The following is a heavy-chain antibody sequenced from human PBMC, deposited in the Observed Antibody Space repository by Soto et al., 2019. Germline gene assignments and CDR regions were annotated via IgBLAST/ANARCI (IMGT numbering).Heavy chain of an antibody. D-gene: IGHD5-12*01. J-gene: IGHJ6*02. Sequence: SVKVSCKASGGPFSSYAISGVRQAPGQGLEWMGGIIPIFGTANYAHKFQGRVTITADEATSTAYMELSSLRSEDTAVYYCARDIVATIKPLGYYYGMDVWGQGTTVTVSS. CDR3: ARDIVATIKPLGYYYGMDV. CDR1: GGPFSSYA. V-gene: IGHV1-69*01. CDR2: IIPIFGTA.